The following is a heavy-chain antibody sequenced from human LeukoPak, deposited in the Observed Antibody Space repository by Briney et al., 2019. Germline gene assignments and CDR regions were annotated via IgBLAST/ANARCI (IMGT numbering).Heavy chain of an antibody. Sequence: GGSLRLSCAASGFTFSSYGMSWVRQAPGKGLEWVSAISGSGGSTYYADSVKGRFTISRDNSKNTLYLQMNSLRAEDTAVYYCAKGLSGGYDLNWGQGTLVTVSS. CDR3: AKGLSGGYDLN. CDR2: ISGSGGST. J-gene: IGHJ4*02. CDR1: GFTFSSYG. D-gene: IGHD5-12*01. V-gene: IGHV3-23*01.